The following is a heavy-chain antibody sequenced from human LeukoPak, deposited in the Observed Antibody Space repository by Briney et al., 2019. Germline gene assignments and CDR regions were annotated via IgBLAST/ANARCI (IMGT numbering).Heavy chain of an antibody. D-gene: IGHD3-16*01. J-gene: IGHJ6*02. V-gene: IGHV3-7*03. Sequence: GGSLRPSCAASGFTFSSYWMNWARQAPGKGLEWVASINHNGNVNYYVDSVKGRFTISRDNAKNSLYLQMSNLRAEDTAVYFCARGGGLDVWGQGATVTVSS. CDR2: INHNGNVN. CDR1: GFTFSSYW. CDR3: ARGGGLDV.